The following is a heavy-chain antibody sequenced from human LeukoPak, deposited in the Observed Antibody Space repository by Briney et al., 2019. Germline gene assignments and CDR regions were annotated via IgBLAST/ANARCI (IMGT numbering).Heavy chain of an antibody. CDR2: IYYSGST. CDR1: GGSISSSSYY. V-gene: IGHV4-39*01. CDR3: ARQDYDSSGYYYSSY. Sequence: SETLSLTCTVSGGSISSSSYYWGWIHQPPGKGLEWTGSIYYSGSTYYNPSLKSRVTISVDTSKNQFSLELSSVTAADTAVYYCARQDYDSSGYYYSSYWGQGTLVTVSS. J-gene: IGHJ4*02. D-gene: IGHD3-22*01.